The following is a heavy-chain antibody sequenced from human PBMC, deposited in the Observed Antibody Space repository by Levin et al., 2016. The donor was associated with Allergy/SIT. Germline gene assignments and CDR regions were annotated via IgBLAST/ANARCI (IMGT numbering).Heavy chain of an antibody. Sequence: ASVKVSCKASGYAFISYGIMWVRQAPGQGLQWMGWISAYNGDTDYAPSFQGRVTMTTDTSTSTFYMELRGLKSDDTAVYYCTRGYENYYDTVGYYGDYWGQGTLVTVSS. CDR1: GYAFISYG. D-gene: IGHD3-22*01. J-gene: IGHJ4*02. CDR3: TRGYENYYDTVGYYGDY. CDR2: ISAYNGDT. V-gene: IGHV1-18*01.